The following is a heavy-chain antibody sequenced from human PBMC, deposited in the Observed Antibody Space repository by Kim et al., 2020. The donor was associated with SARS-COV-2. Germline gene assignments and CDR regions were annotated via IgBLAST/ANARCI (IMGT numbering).Heavy chain of an antibody. V-gene: IGHV3-33*06. J-gene: IGHJ4*02. D-gene: IGHD6-19*01. CDR2: IWCDGSNK. Sequence: GGSLRLSCAASGFTFSSYGMHWVRQAPGKGLEWVSAIWCDGSNKYYADSVKGRFTISRDNSKNTLYLQMNSLRAEDTAVYYCAKDNHHINGSGLGDWGQGTLVTVSS. CDR3: AKDNHHINGSGLGD. CDR1: GFTFSSYG.